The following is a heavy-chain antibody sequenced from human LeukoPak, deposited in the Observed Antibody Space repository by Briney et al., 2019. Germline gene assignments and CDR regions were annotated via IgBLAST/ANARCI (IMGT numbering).Heavy chain of an antibody. Sequence: ASVKVSCKASGYTFTSYYMHWARQAPGQGLEWMGIINPSGGSTSYAQKFQGRVTMTRDTSTSTVYMELSSLRSEDTAVYYCARATVYSSSWYGWFDPWGQGTLVTVSS. CDR2: INPSGGST. CDR3: ARATVYSSSWYGWFDP. J-gene: IGHJ5*02. D-gene: IGHD6-13*01. CDR1: GYTFTSYY. V-gene: IGHV1-46*01.